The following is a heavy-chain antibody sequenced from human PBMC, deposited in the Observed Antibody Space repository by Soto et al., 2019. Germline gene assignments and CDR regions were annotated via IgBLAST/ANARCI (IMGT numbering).Heavy chain of an antibody. J-gene: IGHJ6*03. V-gene: IGHV3-23*01. Sequence: GGSLRLSCAASGFTFSSYAMSWVRQAPGKGLEWVSAISGSGGSTYYADSVKGRFTISRDNSKNTLYLQMNSLRAEDTAVYYCATNSKRETKGYYQYCYMDVWGKRTKVTFP. CDR3: ATNSKRETKGYYQYCYMDV. CDR2: ISGSGGST. CDR1: GFTFSSYA. D-gene: IGHD3-3*01.